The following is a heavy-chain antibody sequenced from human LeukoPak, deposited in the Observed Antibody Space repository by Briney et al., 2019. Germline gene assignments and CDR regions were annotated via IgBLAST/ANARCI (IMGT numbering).Heavy chain of an antibody. V-gene: IGHV3-74*01. CDR1: GFTFSGYW. J-gene: IGHJ4*02. D-gene: IGHD6-6*01. Sequence: PGGSLRPSCAASGFTFSGYWMHWVRQAPGKGLVWVSRINSGGSSTSYADSVKGRFTISRDNAKNTLYLQMNSLRAEDTAVYYCARADSSSSLDYWGQGTLVTVSS. CDR3: ARADSSSSLDY. CDR2: INSGGSST.